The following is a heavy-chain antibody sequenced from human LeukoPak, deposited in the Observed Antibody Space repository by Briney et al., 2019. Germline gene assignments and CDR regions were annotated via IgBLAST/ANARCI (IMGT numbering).Heavy chain of an antibody. D-gene: IGHD6-6*01. CDR2: ISTGGVTI. Sequence: GRSLRLSCAASGFTFSDYYMNWIRQAPGKGLEWVSYISTGGVTIYYADSVKGRFTISRDNAKNSLYLQMNSLRAEDTAVYYCARDRSDSSSSNWFDPWGQGTLVTVSS. J-gene: IGHJ5*02. CDR1: GFTFSDYY. CDR3: ARDRSDSSSSNWFDP. V-gene: IGHV3-11*04.